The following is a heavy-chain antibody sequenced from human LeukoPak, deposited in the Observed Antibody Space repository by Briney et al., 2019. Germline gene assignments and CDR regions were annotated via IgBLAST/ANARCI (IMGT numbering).Heavy chain of an antibody. V-gene: IGHV4-4*02. Sequence: SETLSLTCDVSGGSISSDNWWTWVRQPPGKGLEWIGEIYHTGRSNYNPSLKSRVSMSVDKSKNQFSLTLSSVTAADTALYYCVRGLYGSDPYWGQGSLVTVSS. CDR1: GGSISSDNW. CDR2: IYHTGRS. D-gene: IGHD1-26*01. CDR3: VRGLYGSDPY. J-gene: IGHJ4*02.